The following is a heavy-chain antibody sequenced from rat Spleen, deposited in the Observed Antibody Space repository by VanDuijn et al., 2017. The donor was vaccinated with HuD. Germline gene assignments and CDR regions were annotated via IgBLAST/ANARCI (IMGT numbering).Heavy chain of an antibody. D-gene: IGHD1-2*01. CDR1: GFTFSNYG. CDR3: ARHWGTIAAISTSVDY. Sequence: EVQLVESGGGLVQPGRSLKLSCAASGFTFSNYGMHWIRQAPTKGLEWVASISTGGGNTYYRDSVKGRFTISRDNAKSTLYLQMDSLRSEDTATYYCARHWGTIAAISTSVDYWGQGTLVTVSS. J-gene: IGHJ3*01. CDR2: ISTGGGNT. V-gene: IGHV5-19*01.